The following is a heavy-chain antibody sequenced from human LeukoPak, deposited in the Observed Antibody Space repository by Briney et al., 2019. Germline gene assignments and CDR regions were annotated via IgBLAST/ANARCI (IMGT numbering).Heavy chain of an antibody. CDR1: GGSISSYY. CDR3: ARAAAAAGNSGRDNWFDA. V-gene: IGHV4-59*01. D-gene: IGHD6-13*01. Sequence: SETLSLTCTVSGGSISSYYWSWIRQPPGKGLEWIGYIYYSGSTNYNPSLKSRVTISVDTSKNQFSLKLSSVTAADTAVYYCARAAAAAGNSGRDNWFDAWGQGTLVTVSS. CDR2: IYYSGST. J-gene: IGHJ5*02.